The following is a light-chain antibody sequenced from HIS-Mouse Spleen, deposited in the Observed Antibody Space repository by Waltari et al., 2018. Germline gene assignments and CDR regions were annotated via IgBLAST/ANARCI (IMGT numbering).Light chain of an antibody. J-gene: IGLJ1*01. CDR3: SSYAGSNNFGV. V-gene: IGLV2-8*01. Sequence: QSALTQPPSASGSPGQSVTISCTGTSSDVGVYNYVSWYQQHPGKAPKLMIYEVSKRPSGVPDRFSGSKSGNTASLTVSGLQAEDEADYYCSSYAGSNNFGVFGTGTKVTVL. CDR2: EVS. CDR1: SSDVGVYNY.